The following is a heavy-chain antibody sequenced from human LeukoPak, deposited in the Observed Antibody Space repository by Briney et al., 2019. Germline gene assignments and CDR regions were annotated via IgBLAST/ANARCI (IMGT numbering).Heavy chain of an antibody. D-gene: IGHD7-27*01. J-gene: IGHJ4*02. CDR2: IYYSGST. Sequence: SETLSLTCTVSGASVSSGSYYWSWIRQPPGKGLECIGYIYYSGSTNSNPSLKSRVTISVDTSKNQFSLKLNSVTAADTAVYYCARETGDGTFWGQGTLVTVSS. CDR1: GASVSSGSYY. CDR3: ARETGDGTF. V-gene: IGHV4-61*01.